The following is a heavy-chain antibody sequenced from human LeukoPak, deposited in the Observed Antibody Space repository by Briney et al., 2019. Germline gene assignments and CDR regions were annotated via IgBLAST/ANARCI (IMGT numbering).Heavy chain of an antibody. D-gene: IGHD6-13*01. Sequence: GGSLRLSCAASGFTFSSFWMTWVRQASGKGLEWVASMKPDGGEKYYVESVKGRFTISRDNADNSLYLQMNTLRGEDTAVYYCARGGAAGGRFDSWGQGTLVTVSS. J-gene: IGHJ5*01. CDR2: MKPDGGEK. CDR3: ARGGAAGGRFDS. CDR1: GFTFSSFW. V-gene: IGHV3-7*01.